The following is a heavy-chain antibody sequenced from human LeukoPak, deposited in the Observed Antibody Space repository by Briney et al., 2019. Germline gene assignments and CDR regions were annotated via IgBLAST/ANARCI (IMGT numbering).Heavy chain of an antibody. CDR1: RFTFSSYS. Sequence: GGSLRLSCAASRFTFSSYSMNWVRQAPGKGLEWVSSISSSGSYIYYADSVKGRFTISRDNAKNSPYLQMNSLRSEDTALYYCANPVKGYWGQGTLVTVSS. CDR2: ISSSGSYI. CDR3: ANPVKGY. J-gene: IGHJ4*02. V-gene: IGHV3-21*04.